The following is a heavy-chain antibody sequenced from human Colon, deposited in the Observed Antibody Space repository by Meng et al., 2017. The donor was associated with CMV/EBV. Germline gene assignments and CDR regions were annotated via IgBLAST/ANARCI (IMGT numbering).Heavy chain of an antibody. V-gene: IGHV4-30-4*08. CDR1: ADSIKICDHY. J-gene: IGHJ4*02. Sequence: CTVSADSIKICDHYWSWIRQPPGKGLEWLGYIYYNGNTRYNPSLKSRVSISVDTSKNQFFLSLTSVTAADSAVYYCARHLLPAAFDQWGQGTLVTVSS. D-gene: IGHD2-2*01. CDR2: IYYNGNT. CDR3: ARHLLPAAFDQ.